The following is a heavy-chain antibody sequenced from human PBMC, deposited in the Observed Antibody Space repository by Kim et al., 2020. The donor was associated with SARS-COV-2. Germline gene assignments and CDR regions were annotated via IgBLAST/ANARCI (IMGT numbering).Heavy chain of an antibody. CDR3: ARGISKGGGSQPFDY. CDR2: IIPILGIA. CDR1: GGTFSSYA. V-gene: IGHV1-69*04. J-gene: IGHJ4*02. Sequence: SVKVSCKASGGTFSSYAISWVRQAPGQGLEWMGRIIPILGIANYAQKFQGRVTITADKSTSTAYMELSSLRSEDTAVYYCARGISKGGGSQPFDYWGQGTLVTVSS. D-gene: IGHD3-3*02.